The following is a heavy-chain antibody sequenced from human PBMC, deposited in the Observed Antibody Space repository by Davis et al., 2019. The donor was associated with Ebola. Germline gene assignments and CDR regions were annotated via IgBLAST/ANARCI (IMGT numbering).Heavy chain of an antibody. Sequence: SVKVSCKASGGTFSSYAISWVRQAPGQGLEWMGGIIPIFGTANYAQKFQGRVTITADKSTSTAYMELSSLRFEDTAVYYCARGTLGYCSSTSCYEGYYYGMDVWGQGTTVTVSS. CDR1: GGTFSSYA. D-gene: IGHD2-2*01. V-gene: IGHV1-69*06. CDR3: ARGTLGYCSSTSCYEGYYYGMDV. CDR2: IIPIFGTA. J-gene: IGHJ6*02.